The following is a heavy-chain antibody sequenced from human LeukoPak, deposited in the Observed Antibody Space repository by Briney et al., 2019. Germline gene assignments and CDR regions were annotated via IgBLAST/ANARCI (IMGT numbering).Heavy chain of an antibody. V-gene: IGHV3-48*03. CDR2: ISSSGSSI. D-gene: IGHD3-22*01. Sequence: GGSLRLSCVVSGFTFSTYEMNWVRQAPGKGLEWVSYISSSGSSIYYADSVKGRFTISRDNAKNSLYLQMNSLRAEDTAVYYCAHYDRKVAGGQSFDYWSQGTLVTVS. CDR1: GFTFSTYE. CDR3: AHYDRKVAGGQSFDY. J-gene: IGHJ4*02.